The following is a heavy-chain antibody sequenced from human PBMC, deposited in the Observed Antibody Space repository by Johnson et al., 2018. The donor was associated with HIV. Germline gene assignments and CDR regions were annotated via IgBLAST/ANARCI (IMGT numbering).Heavy chain of an antibody. J-gene: IGHJ3*02. V-gene: IGHV3-20*04. CDR1: GFSVSSNY. CDR2: INWTGGST. D-gene: IGHD3-3*01. CDR3: ARDMRWSKAFDI. Sequence: MLLVESGGGLVQPGGSLRLSCSASGFSVSSNYMPWVRQAPGKGLEWVSGINWTGGSTGYADSVKGRFTISRDNAKNSLYLQMNSLRAEDTALYYCARDMRWSKAFDIWGQGTMVTVSS.